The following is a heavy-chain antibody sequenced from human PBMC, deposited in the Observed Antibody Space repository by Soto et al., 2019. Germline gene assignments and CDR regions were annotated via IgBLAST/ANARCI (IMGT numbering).Heavy chain of an antibody. D-gene: IGHD3-3*01. CDR1: GFTFSSYG. CDR2: ISYDGSNK. CDR3: ANERPSWRARGAFDI. Sequence: QVQLVESGGGVVQPGRSLRLSCAASGFTFSSYGMHWVRQAPGKGLEWVAVISYDGSNKYYADSVKGRFTISRDNSKNTLYLQMNSLRAEDTAVYYCANERPSWRARGAFDIWGQGTMVTVSS. J-gene: IGHJ3*02. V-gene: IGHV3-30*18.